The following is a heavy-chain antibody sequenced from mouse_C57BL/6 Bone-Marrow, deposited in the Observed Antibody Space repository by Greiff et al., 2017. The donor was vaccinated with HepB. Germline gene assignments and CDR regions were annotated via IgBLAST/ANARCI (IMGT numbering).Heavy chain of an antibody. D-gene: IGHD3-2*02. CDR3: AREGDSSGYVGY. Sequence: EVMLVESGGGLVKPGGSLKLSCAASGFTFSSYAMSWVRQTPEKRLEWVATISDGGSYTYYPDNVKGRFTISRDNAKNNLYLQMSHLKSEDTAMYYCAREGDSSGYVGYWGQGTTLTVSS. CDR1: GFTFSSYA. V-gene: IGHV5-4*01. CDR2: ISDGGSYT. J-gene: IGHJ2*01.